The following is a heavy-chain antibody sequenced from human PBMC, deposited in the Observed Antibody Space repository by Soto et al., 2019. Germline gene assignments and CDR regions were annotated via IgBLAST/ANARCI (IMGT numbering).Heavy chain of an antibody. CDR2: ISAYNGNT. J-gene: IGHJ6*02. D-gene: IGHD2-15*01. CDR1: GYTFTSYG. CDR3: ARGYCSGGSCYPGFNYYYGIDV. Sequence: QVQLVQSGAEVKKPGASVKVSCKASGYTFTSYGISWVRQAPGQGLEWMGWISAYNGNTNYAQKLQGRVTMTTDTSTSTAYMELRSLRSDDTAVYYCARGYCSGGSCYPGFNYYYGIDVWGQGTTVTVSS. V-gene: IGHV1-18*01.